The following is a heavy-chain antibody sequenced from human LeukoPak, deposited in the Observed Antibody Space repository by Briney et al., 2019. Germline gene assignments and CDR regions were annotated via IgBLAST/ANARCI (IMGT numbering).Heavy chain of an antibody. V-gene: IGHV3-9*01. CDR3: AKHLRATNTYIFFGLDV. D-gene: IGHD1-26*01. J-gene: IGHJ6*02. CDR2: INWNGGGT. CDR1: GSTFKDYG. Sequence: PGGSLRLSCAATGSTFKDYGMHWVRQPPGEGLEWVSGINWNGGGTDYADSVKGRFTISRDSAKNSLYLQMTSLRPEDTALYYCAKHLRATNTYIFFGLDVWGQGTTVTVSS.